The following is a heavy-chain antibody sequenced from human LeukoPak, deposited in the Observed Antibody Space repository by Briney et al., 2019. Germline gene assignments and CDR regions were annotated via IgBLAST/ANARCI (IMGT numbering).Heavy chain of an antibody. D-gene: IGHD3-22*01. Sequence: SVKVSCKASGGTFSSYAISWVRQAPGQGLEWMGRIIPIFGTANYAQKFQGRVTITADESTSTAYMELSSLRSEDTAVYYCAAGRFYDSSGHYYYYYYMDVGGKGTTVTVSS. V-gene: IGHV1-69*13. CDR3: AAGRFYDSSGHYYYYYYMDV. CDR2: IIPIFGTA. CDR1: GGTFSSYA. J-gene: IGHJ6*03.